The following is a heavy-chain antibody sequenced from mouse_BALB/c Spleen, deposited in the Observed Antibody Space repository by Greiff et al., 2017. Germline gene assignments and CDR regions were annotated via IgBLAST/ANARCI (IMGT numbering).Heavy chain of an antibody. CDR3: ARSDDGYLYAMDY. J-gene: IGHJ4*01. V-gene: IGHV1S81*02. CDR1: GYTFTSYW. CDR2: INPSNGRT. Sequence: QVQLQQSGAELVKPGASVKLSCKASGYTFTSYWMHWVKQRPGQGLEWIGEINPSNGRTNYNEKFKSKATLTVDKSSSTAYMQLSSLTSEDSAVYYCARSDDGYLYAMDYWGQGTSVTVSS. D-gene: IGHD2-3*01.